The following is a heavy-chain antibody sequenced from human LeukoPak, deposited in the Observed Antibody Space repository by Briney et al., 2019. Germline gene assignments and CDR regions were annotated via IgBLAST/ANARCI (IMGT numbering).Heavy chain of an antibody. CDR1: GGSISSGSYY. D-gene: IGHD1-26*01. J-gene: IGHJ4*02. Sequence: SQTLSLTCTVSGGSISSGSYYWSWIRQPAGKGLEWIGRIYTSGSTTYNSSLKSRVTISLDTSKNHFSLRLSSVTAADTAVYYCARDREVGATGYYFDYWGQGTLVTVSS. CDR3: ARDREVGATGYYFDY. V-gene: IGHV4-61*02. CDR2: IYTSGST.